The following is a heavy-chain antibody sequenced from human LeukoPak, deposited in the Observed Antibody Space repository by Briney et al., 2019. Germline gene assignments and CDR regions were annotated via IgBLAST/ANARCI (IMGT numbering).Heavy chain of an antibody. J-gene: IGHJ6*03. CDR2: INHSGST. V-gene: IGHV4-34*01. CDR1: GGSLSGYY. CDR3: ASQKAGYYYYYYMDV. Sequence: SETLSLTCAVSGGSLSGYYWSWIRQPPGKGLEWIGEINHSGSTNYNPSLKSRVTISVDTSKNQFSLKLSSVTAADTAVYYCASQKAGYYYYYYMDVWGKGTTVTVSS. D-gene: IGHD6-19*01.